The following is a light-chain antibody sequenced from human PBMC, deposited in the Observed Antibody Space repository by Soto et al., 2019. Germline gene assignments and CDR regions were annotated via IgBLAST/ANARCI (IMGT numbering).Light chain of an antibody. Sequence: QSVLTQPPSASGTPGQRVTISCSGSASNIGTHYVYWYQQLTGTAPKLLIYRNNQRPSGVPDRFSGSKSGTSAALAISGLRSEDEADYYCAAWDDSLSAVVFGGGTKLTVL. CDR3: AAWDDSLSAVV. V-gene: IGLV1-47*01. CDR2: RNN. CDR1: ASNIGTHY. J-gene: IGLJ2*01.